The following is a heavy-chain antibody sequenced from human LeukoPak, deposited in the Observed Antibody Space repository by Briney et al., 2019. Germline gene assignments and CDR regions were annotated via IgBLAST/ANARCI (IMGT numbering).Heavy chain of an antibody. J-gene: IGHJ4*02. V-gene: IGHV3-15*01. D-gene: IGHD2-2*01. CDR3: TADMPHRSRASDY. CDR2: IKTKTDGGTT. Sequence: GGSLRLSCAASGFTFSDAWMTWVRQAPGMGLEWVGRIKTKTDGGTTDYAAPVKGRFTISRDDSKNTLYLQINSLKTEDTAVYFCTADMPHRSRASDYWGQGTLVTVSS. CDR1: GFTFSDAW.